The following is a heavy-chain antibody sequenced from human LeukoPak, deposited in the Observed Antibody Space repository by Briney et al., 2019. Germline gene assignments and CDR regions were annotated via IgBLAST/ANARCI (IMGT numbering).Heavy chain of an antibody. J-gene: IGHJ4*02. V-gene: IGHV3-21*01. CDR1: GFTFSSYS. D-gene: IGHD2-2*01. CDR3: ARANWDCSSTSCSPY. CDR2: ISSSSYI. Sequence: GGSLRLSCAASGFTFSSYSMNWVRQAPGKGLEWVSPISSSSYIYYADSVKGRFTISRDNAKNSLYLQMNSLRAEDTAVYYCARANWDCSSTSCSPYWGQGTLVTVSS.